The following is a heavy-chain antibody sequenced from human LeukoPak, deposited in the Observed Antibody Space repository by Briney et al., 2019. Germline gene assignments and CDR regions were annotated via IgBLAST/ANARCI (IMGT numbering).Heavy chain of an antibody. J-gene: IGHJ4*02. Sequence: GGSLILSCAASGCIFSSYAMRWVRQAPGEGLQWVAAVSGSGGSTYYADSVKGRSTISRDNSKNTLYLQMTSLRAEDTAVYYGAKDDGQTNMVRGVIRPFDYWGQGTLVTVSS. CDR2: VSGSGGST. D-gene: IGHD3-10*01. V-gene: IGHV3-23*01. CDR3: AKDDGQTNMVRGVIRPFDY. CDR1: GCIFSSYA.